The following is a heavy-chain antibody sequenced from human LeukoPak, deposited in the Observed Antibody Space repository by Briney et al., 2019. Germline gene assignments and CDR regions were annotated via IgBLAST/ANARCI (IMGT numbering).Heavy chain of an antibody. D-gene: IGHD3-3*01. J-gene: IGHJ6*03. CDR2: ISGSSGTI. CDR1: GFSFSDYS. V-gene: IGHV3-48*04. Sequence: GGSLRLSCAGSGFSFSDYSMNWVRQAPGKGLEWVSYISGSSGTIYYADSVTGRFTISRDNAKNSLYLQMNSLRAEDTALYYCARGQGDFWSGHFYYYMDVWGKGTTVTVSS. CDR3: ARGQGDFWSGHFYYYMDV.